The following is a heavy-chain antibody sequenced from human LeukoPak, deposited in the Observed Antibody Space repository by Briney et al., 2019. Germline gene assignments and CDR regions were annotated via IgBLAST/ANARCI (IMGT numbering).Heavy chain of an antibody. CDR1: GYSFATYW. Sequence: GESLKISCKGYGYSFATYWIAWVRQMPGKGLEWMGIIYPGDSDTRYSPSLQGQVTISADKSISTAYLQWSSLKASDTAMYYCARHGLDYGDFRRGWFDPWGQGTLVTVSS. V-gene: IGHV5-51*01. CDR3: ARHGLDYGDFRRGWFDP. D-gene: IGHD4-17*01. J-gene: IGHJ5*02. CDR2: IYPGDSDT.